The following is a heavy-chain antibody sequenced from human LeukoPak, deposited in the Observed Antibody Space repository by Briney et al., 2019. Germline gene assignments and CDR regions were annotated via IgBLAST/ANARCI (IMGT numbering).Heavy chain of an antibody. CDR2: IIPIFGTA. CDR1: GGTFSSYA. V-gene: IGHV1-69*05. D-gene: IGHD4-17*01. J-gene: IGHJ4*02. Sequence: GASVKVSCKASGGTFSSYAISWVRQAPGQGLEWMGRIIPIFGTANYAQKFQGRVTITTDESTSTAYMELSSLRSEDTAVYYCARGNPHDYAKTGLDYWGQGTLVTVSS. CDR3: ARGNPHDYAKTGLDY.